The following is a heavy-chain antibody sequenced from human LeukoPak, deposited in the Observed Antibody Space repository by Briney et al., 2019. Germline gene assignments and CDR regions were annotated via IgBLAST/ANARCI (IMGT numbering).Heavy chain of an antibody. CDR1: GYSISSGYY. CDR3: AGGLRLTHRFDY. J-gene: IGHJ4*02. D-gene: IGHD3-16*01. Sequence: SETLSLTCTVSGYSISSGYYWGWIRQPPGKGLEWIGSIYHSGSTYYNPSLKSRVTISVDTSKNQFSLKLSSVTAADTAVYYCAGGLRLTHRFDYWGQGTLVTVSS. V-gene: IGHV4-38-2*02. CDR2: IYHSGST.